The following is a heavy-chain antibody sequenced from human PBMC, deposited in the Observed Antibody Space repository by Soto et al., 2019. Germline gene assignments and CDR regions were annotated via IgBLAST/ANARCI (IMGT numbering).Heavy chain of an antibody. CDR1: GYSFTSYW. J-gene: IGHJ6*03. Sequence: PGESLKISCKGSGYSFTSYWIGWVRQMPGKGLEWMGIIYPGDSDTRYSPSFQGQVTISADKSISTAYLQWSSLKASDTAMYYCARHPNRCSSTSCYDPSWHYYMDVWGKGTTVTVSS. CDR3: ARHPNRCSSTSCYDPSWHYYMDV. V-gene: IGHV5-51*01. CDR2: IYPGDSDT. D-gene: IGHD2-2*01.